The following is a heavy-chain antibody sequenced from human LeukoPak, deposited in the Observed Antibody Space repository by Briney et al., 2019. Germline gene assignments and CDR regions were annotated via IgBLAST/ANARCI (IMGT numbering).Heavy chain of an antibody. CDR3: ARGQPGVAVAGNLDY. D-gene: IGHD6-13*01. J-gene: IGHJ4*02. CDR2: IWSDGNNK. CDR1: GFTFSSYA. V-gene: IGHV3-33*01. Sequence: RGSLRLSCAASGFTFSSYATHWVRQAPGKGLEWVAIIWSDGNNKYYADSVEGRFTISRDTSKNTLFLQMNSLRAEDTAVYYCARGQPGVAVAGNLDYWGQGTLVTVSS.